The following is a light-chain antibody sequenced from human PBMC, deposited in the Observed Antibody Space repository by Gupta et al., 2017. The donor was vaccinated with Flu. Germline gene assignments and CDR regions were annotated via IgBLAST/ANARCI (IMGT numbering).Light chain of an antibody. CDR2: KTS. CDR3: QQYNSYSST. J-gene: IGKJ3*01. V-gene: IGKV1-5*03. CDR1: QSISSW. Sequence: DIQMTQSPSTLSASVGDRVTITCRASQSISSWLAWYQQKPGEAPKLLIYKTSAVQSGVPSRFSGSGSGTEFTLTISGLQPDDFAIYYCQQYNSYSSTFGPGTKVDIK.